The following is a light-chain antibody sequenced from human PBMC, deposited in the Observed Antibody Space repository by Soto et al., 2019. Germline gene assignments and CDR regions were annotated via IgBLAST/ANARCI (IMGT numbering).Light chain of an antibody. Sequence: QSVLTQPASVSGSPGQSITISCIGTSSDVGGYNYVSWYQHHPGKAPKLMIYEVTNRPSGVSNRFSGSKSANTASLTISGRQAEDEADYYCSSYSSGSTPYVFGTGTKLTVL. CDR1: SSDVGGYNY. CDR3: SSYSSGSTPYV. V-gene: IGLV2-14*01. CDR2: EVT. J-gene: IGLJ1*01.